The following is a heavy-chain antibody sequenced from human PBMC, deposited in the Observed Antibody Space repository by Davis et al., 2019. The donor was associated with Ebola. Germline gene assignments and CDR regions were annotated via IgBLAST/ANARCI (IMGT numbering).Heavy chain of an antibody. CDR2: IRNKAYGGTT. D-gene: IGHD1-26*01. CDR1: GFNFGEYA. V-gene: IGHV3-49*04. CDR3: ARESGGGIDY. Sequence: GESLKISCTASGFNFGEYALTWVRQTPRKGLEWVGFIRNKAYGGTTEYAASVEGRFTISRDDSGNIAYLQMNSLKIEDTAVYYCARESGGGIDYWGQGTLVTVSS. J-gene: IGHJ4*02.